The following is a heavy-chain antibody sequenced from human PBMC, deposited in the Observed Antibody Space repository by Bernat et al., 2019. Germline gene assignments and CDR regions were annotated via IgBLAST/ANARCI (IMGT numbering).Heavy chain of an antibody. V-gene: IGHV3-7*04. D-gene: IGHD3-22*01. CDR1: GFTFSSYW. CDR2: IKQDGSEK. J-gene: IGHJ4*02. Sequence: EVQLVESGGGLVQPGGSLRLSCAASGFTFSSYWMSWVRQAPGKGLEWVANIKQDGSEKYYVDSVKGRFTISRDNAKNSLYLQMNSLRAEDTAVYYCARVANYYDSSGYPGPSHLFDYWGQGTLVTVSS. CDR3: ARVANYYDSSGYPGPSHLFDY.